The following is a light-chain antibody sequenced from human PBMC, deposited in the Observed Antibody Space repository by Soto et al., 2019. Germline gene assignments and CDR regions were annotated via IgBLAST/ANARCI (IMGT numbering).Light chain of an antibody. J-gene: IGKJ2*01. CDR2: GAN. Sequence: DIQMTQSPSSLSASVGDTVAITCRASQTITFYLNWYQQEPGQPPKLLIYGANTLQGGVPSRFSAGRSGTDFTLTINNLQPEDVAAYYCQQNYTPPFTFGQGTKLQIK. CDR1: QTITFY. CDR3: QQNYTPPFT. V-gene: IGKV1-39*01.